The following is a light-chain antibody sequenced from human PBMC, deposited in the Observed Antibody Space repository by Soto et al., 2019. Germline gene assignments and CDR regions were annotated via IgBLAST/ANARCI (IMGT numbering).Light chain of an antibody. CDR3: QSYDSRLSGVV. Sequence: QSVLTQPPSVSGAPGQRVTISCTGSNSNIGAGYDVKWYQQLPGTAPKLLIYGNSNRPSGVPDRFSASKSGASASLAITGLQAEDEADYYCQSYDSRLSGVVFGGGTKLTVL. V-gene: IGLV1-40*01. CDR2: GNS. J-gene: IGLJ2*01. CDR1: NSNIGAGYD.